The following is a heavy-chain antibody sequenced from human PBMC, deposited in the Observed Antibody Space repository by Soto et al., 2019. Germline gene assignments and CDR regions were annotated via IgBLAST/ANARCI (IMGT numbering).Heavy chain of an antibody. CDR1: GGSFSGYY. D-gene: IGHD2-2*01. J-gene: IGHJ6*02. V-gene: IGHV4-34*01. Sequence: SETLSLTCAVYGGSFSGYYRSWIRQPPGKGLEWNGEINHSGSTNYNPSLKSRVTISVDTSKNQCSLKLSSVTASDAAVYYCARGGFTAMWSKGDYYYGMDVWGQGTKVTVSS. CDR3: ARGGFTAMWSKGDYYYGMDV. CDR2: INHSGST.